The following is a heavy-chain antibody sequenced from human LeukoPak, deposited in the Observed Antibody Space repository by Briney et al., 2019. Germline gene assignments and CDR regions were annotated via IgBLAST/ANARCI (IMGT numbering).Heavy chain of an antibody. CDR3: ARSKRQYQLLGPHWFDP. V-gene: IGHV3-11*04. CDR2: ISSGDSTI. Sequence: GGSLRLSCAASGFTFSDYYLSWIRQAPGKGLEWASYISSGDSTIYYADSVKGRFTISRDNAKNSLYLQMNSLRAEDTAVYYCARSKRQYQLLGPHWFDPWGQGTLVTVSS. CDR1: GFTFSDYY. D-gene: IGHD2-2*01. J-gene: IGHJ5*02.